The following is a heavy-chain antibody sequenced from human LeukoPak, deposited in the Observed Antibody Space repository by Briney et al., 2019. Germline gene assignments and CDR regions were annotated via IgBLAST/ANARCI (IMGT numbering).Heavy chain of an antibody. CDR2: IYYSGST. Sequence: PSETLSLTYTVSGGSISSYYWSWIRQPPGKGLEWIGYIYYSGSTNYNPSLKSRVTISVDTSKNQFSLKLSSVTAADTAVYYCARLLYYYDSSGYYFNWFDPWGQGTLVTVSS. V-gene: IGHV4-59*08. CDR3: ARLLYYYDSSGYYFNWFDP. J-gene: IGHJ5*02. CDR1: GGSISSYY. D-gene: IGHD3-22*01.